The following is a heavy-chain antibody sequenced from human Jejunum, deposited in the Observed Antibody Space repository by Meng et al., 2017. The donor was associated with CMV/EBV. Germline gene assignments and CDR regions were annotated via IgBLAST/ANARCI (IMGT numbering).Heavy chain of an antibody. CDR3: TTGWDQYFDF. V-gene: IGHV3-15*07. Sequence: CAAADSTFRDCGGTCIRQAPGKGLEWVGRVKSASAGGAADAAAAVKGRFTVSRDDSRKTVHLQMDNLKIEDTAVYYCTTGWDQYFDFWGQGALVTVSS. D-gene: IGHD1-26*01. J-gene: IGHJ4*02. CDR2: VKSASAGGAA. CDR1: DSTFRDCG.